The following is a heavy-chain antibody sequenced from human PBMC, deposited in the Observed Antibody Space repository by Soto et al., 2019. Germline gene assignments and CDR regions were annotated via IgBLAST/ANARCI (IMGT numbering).Heavy chain of an antibody. V-gene: IGHV4-59*01. CDR3: ARGIGYSYGIHDY. Sequence: SETLSLTCTVSGGSISSYYWSWIRQPPGKGLEWIGYIYYSGSTNYNPSLKSRVTISEDTSKNQFSLKLSSVTAADTAVYYCARGIGYSYGIHDYWGQGTLVTVSS. J-gene: IGHJ4*02. CDR2: IYYSGST. CDR1: GGSISSYY. D-gene: IGHD5-18*01.